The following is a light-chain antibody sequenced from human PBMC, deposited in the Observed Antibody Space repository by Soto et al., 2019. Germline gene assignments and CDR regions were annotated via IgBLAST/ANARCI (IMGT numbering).Light chain of an antibody. Sequence: LTQPPSASGSPGRSVTISCTGTSGDVGGYNYVSWYQQHPGKAPKLMIFEVSERPSGVPDRFSASKSGNTASLTVSGLQAEDEADYYCSSYAGSNNYVFGTGTKVTVL. CDR2: EVS. CDR1: SGDVGGYNY. CDR3: SSYAGSNNYV. V-gene: IGLV2-8*01. J-gene: IGLJ1*01.